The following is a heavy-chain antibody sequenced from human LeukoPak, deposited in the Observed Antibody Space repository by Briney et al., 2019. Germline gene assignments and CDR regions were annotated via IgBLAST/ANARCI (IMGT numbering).Heavy chain of an antibody. J-gene: IGHJ6*02. Sequence: PGESLMISRKGSGYSFTSYWLDWVRQMPGKALEGMGIIYPGYSDTRYSPSLQGQVPISTDISSTTVYLHVTSLNASDAAMYYCARQGIASAGITYGIDVWGQGTTVTVSS. V-gene: IGHV5-51*01. CDR1: GYSFTSYW. CDR3: ARQGIASAGITYGIDV. D-gene: IGHD6-13*01. CDR2: IYPGYSDT.